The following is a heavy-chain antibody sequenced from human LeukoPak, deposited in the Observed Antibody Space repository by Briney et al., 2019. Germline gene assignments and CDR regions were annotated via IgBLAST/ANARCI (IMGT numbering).Heavy chain of an antibody. CDR2: IYYSGST. V-gene: IGHV4-59*01. J-gene: IGHJ6*02. CDR1: GGSISSYY. D-gene: IGHD5-12*01. CDR3: ATYDNSRYGMDV. Sequence: SETLSLTCTVSGGSISSYYWSWIRQPPGKGLEWIGYIYYSGSTNYNPSLKSRVTISVDTSKNQFSLKLSSVTAADTAAYYRATYDNSRYGMDVWGQGTTVTVSS.